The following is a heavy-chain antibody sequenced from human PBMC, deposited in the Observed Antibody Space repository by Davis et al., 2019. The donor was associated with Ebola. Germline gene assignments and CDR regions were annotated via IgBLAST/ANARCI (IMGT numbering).Heavy chain of an antibody. CDR1: GGTFTGYY. D-gene: IGHD1-26*01. J-gene: IGHJ4*01. CDR3: ARGLPSMYSGSYFIY. V-gene: IGHV4-34*01. Sequence: SETLSLTCAVYGGTFTGYYWSWIRQPPGKGLEWIGEINHGGSTNYNPSLKSRVTVSVNLSKNQFSLKLSSVTAADTAVYYCARGLPSMYSGSYFIYWGHGTLVTASS. CDR2: INHGGST.